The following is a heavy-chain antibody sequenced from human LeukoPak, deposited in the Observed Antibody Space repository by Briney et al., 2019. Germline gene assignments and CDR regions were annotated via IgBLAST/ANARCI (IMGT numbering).Heavy chain of an antibody. Sequence: ASVKVSCKASGGTFISYAISWVRQAPGQGLEWMGGIIPIFGTANYAQKFQGRVTITADESTSTAYMELSSLRSEDTAVYYCARDFWILGRPAYYYYGMDVWGQGTTVTVSS. CDR3: ARDFWILGRPAYYYYGMDV. CDR2: IIPIFGTA. V-gene: IGHV1-69*13. J-gene: IGHJ6*02. CDR1: GGTFISYA. D-gene: IGHD3-3*01.